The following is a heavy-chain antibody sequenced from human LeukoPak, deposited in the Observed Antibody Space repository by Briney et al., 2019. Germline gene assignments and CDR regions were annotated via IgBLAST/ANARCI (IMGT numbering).Heavy chain of an antibody. CDR2: IYYSGST. CDR3: AGIKEYGEH. D-gene: IGHD4-17*01. Sequence: PSETLSLTCTVSGGSISTSVDYWGWIRQPPGKGLEWIGSIYYSGSTHYNPSLKTRVTISVDTSRNQFSLKLSAVTAADTAVYYCAGIKEYGEHWGQGSLVTVSS. J-gene: IGHJ4*02. CDR1: GGSISTSVDY. V-gene: IGHV4-39*01.